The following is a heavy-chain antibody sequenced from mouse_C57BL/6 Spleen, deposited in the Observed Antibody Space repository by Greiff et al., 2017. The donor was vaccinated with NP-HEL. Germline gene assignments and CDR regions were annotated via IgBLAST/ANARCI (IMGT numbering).Heavy chain of an antibody. D-gene: IGHD2-4*01. Sequence: EVMLVESGGGLVKPGGSLKLSCAASGFTFSSYAMSWVRQTPEKRLEWVATISDGGSYTYYPVNVKGRFTISRDNAKNNLYLQMRHLKSEDTAMYYCERDQGYYYYDLYAMDDWGQGTTVTVSS. CDR1: GFTFSSYA. V-gene: IGHV5-4*01. CDR3: ERDQGYYYYDLYAMDD. CDR2: ISDGGSYT. J-gene: IGHJ4*01.